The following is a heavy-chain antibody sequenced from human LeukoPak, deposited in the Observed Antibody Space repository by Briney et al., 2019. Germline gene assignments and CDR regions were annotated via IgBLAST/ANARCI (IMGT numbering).Heavy chain of an antibody. Sequence: PSETLSLTCTVSGGSISSSSYYWGWIRQPPGKGLEWIGSFYYSGSTYYNPSLQSRVTISVETSKNQFSLKLNSVTAADTAVYYCTRGPAAAAPGYWGQGTLVTVSS. D-gene: IGHD2-2*01. CDR2: FYYSGST. CDR3: TRGPAAAAPGY. V-gene: IGHV4-39*07. CDR1: GGSISSSSYY. J-gene: IGHJ4*02.